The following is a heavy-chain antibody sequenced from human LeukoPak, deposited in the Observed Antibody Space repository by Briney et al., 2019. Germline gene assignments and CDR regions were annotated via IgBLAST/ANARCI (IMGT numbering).Heavy chain of an antibody. CDR2: ISAYNGNT. J-gene: IGHJ4*02. CDR3: ARDSNCGGDCHHQGLDY. V-gene: IGHV1-18*01. Sequence: ASVKVSCKASGYTFTSYGISWVRQAPGQGLEWMGWISAYNGNTNYAQKLQGRVTMTTDTSTSTAYMELRSLRSDDTAVYYCARDSNCGGDCHHQGLDYWGQGTLVTASS. D-gene: IGHD2-21*02. CDR1: GYTFTSYG.